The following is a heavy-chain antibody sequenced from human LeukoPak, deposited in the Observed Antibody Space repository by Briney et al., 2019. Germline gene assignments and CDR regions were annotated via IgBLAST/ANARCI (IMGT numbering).Heavy chain of an antibody. V-gene: IGHV4-39*01. Sequence: SETLSLTCTVSGGSISSSSYYWGWIRQPPGKGLEWIASIYYSGSTYYNPSLKSRFTISVDTSKNQFSLKLSSVTAADTAVYYCARLAPDNSLWEWLLRYFDYWGQGTLVTVSS. CDR2: IYYSGST. CDR3: ARLAPDNSLWEWLLRYFDY. CDR1: GGSISSSSYY. D-gene: IGHD3-3*01. J-gene: IGHJ4*02.